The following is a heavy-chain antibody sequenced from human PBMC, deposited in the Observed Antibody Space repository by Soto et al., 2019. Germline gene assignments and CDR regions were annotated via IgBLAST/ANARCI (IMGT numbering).Heavy chain of an antibody. D-gene: IGHD2-8*02. Sequence: GGSLRLSCEASGFILSSYAMNWVRQAPGKGLQWVSSITGSSDYTSYIASVKGRFTISRDNSKNTLYPQTNSLRAEDTAVYFCAKEQTTGAHYALDYWSQGTLVTVSS. V-gene: IGHV3-23*01. CDR3: AKEQTTGAHYALDY. CDR2: ITGSSDYT. CDR1: GFILSSYA. J-gene: IGHJ4*02.